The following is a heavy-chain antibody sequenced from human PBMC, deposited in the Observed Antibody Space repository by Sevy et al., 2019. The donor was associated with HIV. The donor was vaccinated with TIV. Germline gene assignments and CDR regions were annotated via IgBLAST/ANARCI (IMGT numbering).Heavy chain of an antibody. D-gene: IGHD3-3*01. CDR2: IRSKDATYAT. CDR3: ARREDFFSQREERSIDL. J-gene: IGHJ3*01. Sequence: GGSLRLSCAASGLRFSESAIHWVRHTSGKGLEWVGRIRSKDATYATAYAASVIGRITLSRDDSKNMEFLQMNSLKTEDTAIYYCARREDFFSQREERSIDLWGQGTMVTVSS. CDR1: GLRFSESA. V-gene: IGHV3-73*01.